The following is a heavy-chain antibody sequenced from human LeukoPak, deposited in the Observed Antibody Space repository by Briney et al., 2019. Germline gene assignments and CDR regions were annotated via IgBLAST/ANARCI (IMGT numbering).Heavy chain of an antibody. D-gene: IGHD3-10*01. CDR3: VKAGANDFYKGWFDS. J-gene: IGHJ5*01. Sequence: GGSLRLSCAASGFTFSSYAMSWVRQAPGKGLEWVSVISGSGRTTYYADSVRGRFTISRDNSNNTLYLQINSLRVDDTAIYYCVKAGANDFYKGWFDSWGQGTLVTVSS. V-gene: IGHV3-23*01. CDR2: ISGSGRTT. CDR1: GFTFSSYA.